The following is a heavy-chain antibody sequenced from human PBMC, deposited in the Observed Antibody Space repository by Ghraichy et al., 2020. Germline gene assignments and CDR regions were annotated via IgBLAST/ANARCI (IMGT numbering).Heavy chain of an antibody. D-gene: IGHD3-3*01. CDR3: ARVPTMFGVAPWGMDI. Sequence: ETLSLTCTVSGASISGFYWSWIRQPPGRGLEWIGHIYYSGTTNYSPSLKSRLTLSVDRSQNLVSLRLSSMTSADTAVYYCARVPTMFGVAPWGMDIWGQGTRVTVS. V-gene: IGHV4-59*01. J-gene: IGHJ6*02. CDR1: GASISGFY. CDR2: IYYSGTT.